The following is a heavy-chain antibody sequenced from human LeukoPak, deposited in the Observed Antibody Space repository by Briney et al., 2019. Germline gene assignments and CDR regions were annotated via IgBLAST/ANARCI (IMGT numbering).Heavy chain of an antibody. D-gene: IGHD2-21*01. V-gene: IGHV3-7*05. CDR2: INQDGSVG. CDR1: GIPFSGYW. CDR3: AIPSRGGESSD. J-gene: IGHJ1*01. Sequence: GGSLGLSCAASGIPFSGYWMGWVRQAPGKGPEWVAIINQDGSVGYYVDSVKGRFTISRDNPRNSLYLQMNSLRAEDTAMYYCAIPSRGGESSDWGQGTLATVSS.